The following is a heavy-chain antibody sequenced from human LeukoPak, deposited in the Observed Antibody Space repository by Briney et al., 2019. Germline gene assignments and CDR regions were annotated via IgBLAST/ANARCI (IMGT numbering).Heavy chain of an antibody. CDR2: IYTSGST. CDR3: ARGRAYSSSWPPYFDY. D-gene: IGHD6-13*01. J-gene: IGHJ4*02. V-gene: IGHV4-4*07. CDR1: GGSISSYY. Sequence: SETLSLTCTVSGGSISSYYWSWIRQPAGKGLEWIGRIYTSGSTNYNPSLKSRITMSVDTSKNQFSLKLSSVTAADTAVYYCARGRAYSSSWPPYFDYWGQGTLVTVSS.